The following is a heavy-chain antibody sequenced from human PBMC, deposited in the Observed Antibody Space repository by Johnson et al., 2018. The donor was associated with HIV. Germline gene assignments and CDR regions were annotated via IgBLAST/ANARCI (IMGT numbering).Heavy chain of an antibody. J-gene: IGHJ3*02. D-gene: IGHD4-23*01. CDR1: GFTVSSNY. CDR3: ARATVESAFDI. Sequence: MLLVESGGGLVQPGGSLRLSCAASGFTVSSNYMSWVRQAPGKGLEWVSVIYSGGSTIYYADSVKGRFTISRDNAKNSLYLQMNSLRAEDTAVYYCARATVESAFDIWGQGTMVTVSS. CDR2: IYSGGSTI. V-gene: IGHV3-66*01.